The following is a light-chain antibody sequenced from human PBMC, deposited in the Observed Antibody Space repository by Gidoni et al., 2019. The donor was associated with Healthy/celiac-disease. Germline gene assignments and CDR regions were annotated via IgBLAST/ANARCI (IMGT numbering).Light chain of an antibody. CDR3: QQSYSTPFT. CDR2: AAS. CDR1: QSISSY. Sequence: DIQMTQSPSSLSASVGDRVTITCRASQSISSYLNWYQQKPGKAPKLLIYAASSVQSVVPSRFSGRGSGTDFTLIISSLQPEDFATYYCQQSYSTPFTFGPGTKVEIK. V-gene: IGKV1-39*01. J-gene: IGKJ3*01.